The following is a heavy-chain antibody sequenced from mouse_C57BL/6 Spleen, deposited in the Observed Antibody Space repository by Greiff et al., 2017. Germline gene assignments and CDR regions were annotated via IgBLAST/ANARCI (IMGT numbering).Heavy chain of an antibody. CDR1: GYSFTSYY. V-gene: IGHV1-66*01. Sequence: VQLQQSGPELVKPGASVKISCKASGYSFTSYYIHWVKQRPGQGLEWIGWIYPGSGNTKYNEKFKGKATLTADTSSSTAYMQLSSLTSEDSAVYYCARPAQATFFAYWGQGTLVTVSA. D-gene: IGHD3-2*02. CDR3: ARPAQATFFAY. J-gene: IGHJ3*01. CDR2: IYPGSGNT.